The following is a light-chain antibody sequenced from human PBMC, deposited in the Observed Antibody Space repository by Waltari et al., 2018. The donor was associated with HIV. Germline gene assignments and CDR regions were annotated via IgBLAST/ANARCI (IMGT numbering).Light chain of an antibody. V-gene: IGKV1-39*01. J-gene: IGKJ1*01. CDR2: AAS. CDR3: QQSYSAPWT. Sequence: ETKMTQSPSSLSASVGDRVTITCRASQSISSYLNWYQQKQGKAPKLLIYAASNLQTGVPSRFSGSGSGTDFTLTLSSLQPEDFATYYCQQSYSAPWTFGQGTKVEVK. CDR1: QSISSY.